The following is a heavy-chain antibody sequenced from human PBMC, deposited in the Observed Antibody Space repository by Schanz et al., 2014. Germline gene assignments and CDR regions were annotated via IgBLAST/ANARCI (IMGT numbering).Heavy chain of an antibody. CDR2: ISSDGNQQ. D-gene: IGHD6-13*01. CDR3: TTQQLGSHYLYGMDV. V-gene: IGHV3-30*04. J-gene: IGHJ6*02. CDR1: GFIVSSTY. Sequence: VQLVESGGDLVQPGGSQRLSCAASGFIVSSTYMTWVRQAPGKGLEWVGVISSDGNQQYYVDSVRGRFTMSRDNSKNTVYLRMNGPRIEDTAVYYCTTQQLGSHYLYGMDVWGQGTTVTVS.